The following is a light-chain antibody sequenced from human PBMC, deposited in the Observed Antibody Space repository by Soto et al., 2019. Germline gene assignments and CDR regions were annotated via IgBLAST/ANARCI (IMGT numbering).Light chain of an antibody. CDR1: QGVTTN. V-gene: IGKV3-15*01. CDR2: DVS. Sequence: EIAMTQSPATLSVSRWERATLSCMAGQGVTTNFAWYQQKSGQSPRLLIYDVSIRATGVPARFSGTGCEADFNLTISGLQSEDSAVYFCQQYNNSPFSFGQGTRLEIK. J-gene: IGKJ5*01. CDR3: QQYNNSPFS.